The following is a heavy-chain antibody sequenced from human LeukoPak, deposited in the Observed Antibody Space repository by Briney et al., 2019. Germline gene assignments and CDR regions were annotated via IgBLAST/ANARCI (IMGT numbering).Heavy chain of an antibody. D-gene: IGHD2-8*01. Sequence: GASVEVSCKASGYTFTSYAINRVRQAPGQGLEWMGWISTNTGNPTYAQGFTGRFVFSLDTSVSTAYLQISSLKAEDTAVYYCARRPYCTNGVCYGELGFDPWGQGTLVTVSS. CDR1: GYTFTSYA. CDR2: ISTNTGNP. J-gene: IGHJ5*02. V-gene: IGHV7-4-1*02. CDR3: ARRPYCTNGVCYGELGFDP.